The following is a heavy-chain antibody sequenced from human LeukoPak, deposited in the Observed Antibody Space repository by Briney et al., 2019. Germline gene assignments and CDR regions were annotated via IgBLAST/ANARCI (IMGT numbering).Heavy chain of an antibody. J-gene: IGHJ5*02. D-gene: IGHD6-13*01. CDR3: ARDYSSSWYGWFDP. CDR1: GYTFTSYG. CDR2: ISAYNGNT. V-gene: IGHV1-18*01. Sequence: ASVKVSCKASGYTFTSYGTGWVRQAPGQGLEWMGWISAYNGNTNYAQKLQGRVTMTTDTSTSTAYMELRSLRSDDTAVYYCARDYSSSWYGWFDPWGQGTLVTVSS.